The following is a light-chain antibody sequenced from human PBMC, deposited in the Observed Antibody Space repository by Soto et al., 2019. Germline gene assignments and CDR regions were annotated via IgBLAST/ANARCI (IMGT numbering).Light chain of an antibody. CDR3: QQYNAWPLT. J-gene: IGKJ4*01. CDR2: GAS. V-gene: IGKV3-15*01. CDR1: QSVSST. Sequence: EVVMTQSPATLSVSPGERATLSCKASQSVSSTLAWYQQNPGQAPRLLIYGASTRAAGIPARFSGSGSGTEFTLTISSLQSLDFAVYYCQQYNAWPLTFDGGTKVEIK.